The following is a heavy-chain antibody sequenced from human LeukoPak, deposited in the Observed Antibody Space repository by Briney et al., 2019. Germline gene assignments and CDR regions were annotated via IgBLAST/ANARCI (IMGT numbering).Heavy chain of an antibody. Sequence: GESLKISFQGSGYRFTTYVIGGGRRMPGKGLEGVGRIEPSDAYTNYSPSFQGDVTISDDKSISTAYLQWRRLQASDTDRYYWPRHLLSRGWFYPWGQGTLVTVSS. D-gene: IGHD3-10*01. CDR2: IEPSDAYT. CDR1: GYRFTTYV. CDR3: PRHLLSRGWFYP. V-gene: IGHV5-10-1*01. J-gene: IGHJ5*02.